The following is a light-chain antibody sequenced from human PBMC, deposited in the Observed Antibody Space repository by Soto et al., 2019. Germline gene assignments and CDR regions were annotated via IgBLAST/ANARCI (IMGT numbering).Light chain of an antibody. CDR1: QSISSY. Sequence: IQMTQSPSSLSAYVGDRVTITCRASQSISSYLNWYQQKPGKAPKLLIYAASSLQSGVPSRFSGSGSGTDFTLTISSLQPEDFATYYCQQRYSTLISFGQGTRLEIK. V-gene: IGKV1-39*01. CDR3: QQRYSTLIS. J-gene: IGKJ5*01. CDR2: AAS.